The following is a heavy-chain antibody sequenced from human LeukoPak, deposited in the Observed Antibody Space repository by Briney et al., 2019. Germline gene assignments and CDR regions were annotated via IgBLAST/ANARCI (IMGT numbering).Heavy chain of an antibody. CDR1: GFTFSNSA. CDR3: AADVIYESD. CDR2: IVVGSGNT. Sequence: SVKVSCKASGFTFSNSAMQWVRQARGQRLEWIGWIVVGSGNTNYAQQFQERVTITRDMSTSTAYMELSSLRSEDTAIYYCAADVIYESDWGQGTLVTVSS. J-gene: IGHJ4*02. V-gene: IGHV1-58*02. D-gene: IGHD2/OR15-2a*01.